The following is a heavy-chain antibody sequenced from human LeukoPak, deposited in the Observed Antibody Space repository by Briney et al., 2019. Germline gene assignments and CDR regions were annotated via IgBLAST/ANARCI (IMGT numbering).Heavy chain of an antibody. CDR2: ISAYNGNT. D-gene: IGHD3-22*01. V-gene: IGHV1-18*01. J-gene: IGHJ5*02. CDR3: ARDPPRYDSSGYYYYMGFDP. CDR1: GYTFTSYG. Sequence: GASVKVSCGASGYTFTSYGISWVRQAPGQGLEWMGWISAYNGNTNYAQKLQGRVTMTTDTSTSTAYMELRSLRSDDTAVYYCARDPPRYDSSGYYYYMGFDPWGQGTLVTVSS.